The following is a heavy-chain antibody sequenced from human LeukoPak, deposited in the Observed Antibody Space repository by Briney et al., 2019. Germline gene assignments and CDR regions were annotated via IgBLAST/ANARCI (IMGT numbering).Heavy chain of an antibody. J-gene: IGHJ6*02. CDR1: GFTFSNYA. V-gene: IGHV3-66*04. Sequence: PRGSLRLSCAASGFTFSNYAMSWVRQAPGKGLEWVSVIYSGGITYYADSVKGRFTISRDNSKNTLYLQMNSLRAEDTAVYYCARREYYYYGMDVWGQGTMVSVSS. CDR2: IYSGGIT. CDR3: ARREYYYYGMDV.